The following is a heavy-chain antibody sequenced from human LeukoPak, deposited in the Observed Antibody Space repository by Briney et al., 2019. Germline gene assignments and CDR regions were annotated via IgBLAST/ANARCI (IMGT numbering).Heavy chain of an antibody. D-gene: IGHD2-15*01. V-gene: IGHV3-74*01. CDR2: INDDGSTT. CDR1: GFTFSRSW. CDR3: ARHRSGGSQDDAFDI. Sequence: GGSLRLSCAASGFTFSRSWMRWVRQAPGKGLVWVSCINDDGSTTSYADSVKGRFTISRDNAKNTLYLQMNSLRAEDTAVYYCARHRSGGSQDDAFDIWGQGTLVTVSS. J-gene: IGHJ3*02.